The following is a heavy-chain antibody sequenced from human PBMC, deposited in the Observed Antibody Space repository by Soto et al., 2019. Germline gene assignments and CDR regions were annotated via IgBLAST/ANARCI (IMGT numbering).Heavy chain of an antibody. CDR1: GGSISSYY. CDR3: ARGYYCGSGTQSQGMDV. CDR2: IYYSGST. Sequence: QVQLQESGPGLVKPSETLSLTCTVSGGSISSYYWSWIRQPPGQGLGWIGYIYYSGSTNYNPSLKSRVTISVDTSKNQFSRKLSSVTAADTAVYYCARGYYCGSGTQSQGMDVWGQGTTVTVSS. V-gene: IGHV4-59*01. J-gene: IGHJ6*02. D-gene: IGHD3-10*01.